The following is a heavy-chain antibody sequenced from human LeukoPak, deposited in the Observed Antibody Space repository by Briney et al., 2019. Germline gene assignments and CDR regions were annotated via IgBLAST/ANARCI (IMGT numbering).Heavy chain of an antibody. CDR2: IYYGGST. CDR1: GGSISSGDYY. Sequence: SETLSLTCTVSGGSISSGDYYWSWIRQPPGKGLEWIGYIYYGGSTYYNPSLKSRVTISVDTSKNQFSLKLSSVTAADTAVYYCAGVPIPGYCSSTSCFDFDYWGQGTLVTVSS. D-gene: IGHD2-2*01. CDR3: AGVPIPGYCSSTSCFDFDY. V-gene: IGHV4-30-4*08. J-gene: IGHJ4*02.